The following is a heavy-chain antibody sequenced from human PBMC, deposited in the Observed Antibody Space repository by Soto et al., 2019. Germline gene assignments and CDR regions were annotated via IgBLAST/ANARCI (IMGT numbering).Heavy chain of an antibody. CDR1: GGSVSSGTHY. D-gene: IGHD4-17*01. CDR2: IYYSGST. Sequence: QVQLQESGPGLVKPSETLSLTCTVSGGSVSSGTHYWSWIRQPPCKGLEWIGYIYYSGSTKYNPSLKSRVTISVDTSKNQFSLKLSSVTAADTAVYYCARDPNDYGVPAGGMAVWGQGTTVTVSS. CDR3: ARDPNDYGVPAGGMAV. V-gene: IGHV4-61*01. J-gene: IGHJ6*01.